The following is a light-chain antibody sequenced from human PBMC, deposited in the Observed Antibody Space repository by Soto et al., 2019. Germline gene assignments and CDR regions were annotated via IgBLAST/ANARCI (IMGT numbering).Light chain of an antibody. CDR1: QGISSW. V-gene: IGKV1-5*03. CDR2: NAS. CDR3: QHYYSYSEA. Sequence: DIQMTQSPSTLSASVGDRVTITCRASQGISSWLAWYQQKPGKAPKLLIYNASSLKSGVPSRFSGSGSGTEYTLTISSLQPDDVATYYCQHYYSYSEAFGQGTKVDIK. J-gene: IGKJ1*01.